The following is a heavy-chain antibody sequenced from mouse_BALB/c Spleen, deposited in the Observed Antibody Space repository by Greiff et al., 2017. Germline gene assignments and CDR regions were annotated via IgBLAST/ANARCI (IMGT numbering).Heavy chain of an antibody. J-gene: IGHJ2*01. V-gene: IGHV1-7*01. CDR1: GYTFTSYW. CDR3: ARKRFDY. CDR2: INPSTGYT. Sequence: QVQLKESGAELAKPGASVKMSCKASGYTFTSYWMHWVKQRPGQGLEWIGYINPSTGYTEYNQKFKDKATLTADKSSSTAYMQLSSLTSEDSAVYYCARKRFDYWGQGTTLTVSS.